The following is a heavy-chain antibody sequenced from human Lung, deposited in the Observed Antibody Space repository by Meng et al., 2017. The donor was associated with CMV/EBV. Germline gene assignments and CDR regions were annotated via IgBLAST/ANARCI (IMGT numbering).Heavy chain of an antibody. CDR2: INHSGST. CDR3: ARWVAVVPAARYYFYYYGMDV. CDR1: NGSFSGYY. V-gene: IGHV4-34*01. Sequence: GSLRLSCAVYNGSFSGYYWSWIRQPPGKGLEWIGEINHSGSTNYNPSLESRVTISVDTSKNQFSLKLSSVTAADTAVYYCARWVAVVPAARYYFYYYGMDVWGQGXTVTVSS. J-gene: IGHJ6*02. D-gene: IGHD2-2*01.